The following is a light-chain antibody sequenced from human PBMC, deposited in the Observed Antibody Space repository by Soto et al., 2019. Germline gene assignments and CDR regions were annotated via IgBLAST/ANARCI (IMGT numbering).Light chain of an antibody. CDR2: ADN. CDR1: GGTVASNY. V-gene: IGLV6-57*02. Sequence: NFMLTQPHSVSESPGKTVTISCTGSGGTVASNYVQWYQQRPGSAPTAVIYADNERPSGVPDRFSGSIDRSSNSASLTIFGLKPEDEADYYCQSYDTKSVIFGGGTKLTVL. CDR3: QSYDTKSVI. J-gene: IGLJ2*01.